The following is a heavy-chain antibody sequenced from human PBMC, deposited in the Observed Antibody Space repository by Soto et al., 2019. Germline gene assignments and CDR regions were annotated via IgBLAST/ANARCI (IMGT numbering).Heavy chain of an antibody. Sequence: QVQLVESGGGVVQPGRSLRLSCAASGFTFSSYAMHWVRQAPGKGLEWVAVISYDGSNTYYADSVKGRFTISRDNSKNTLYLQMHSMRAEDTAVYYCARDRWELRGWLDYYYYCMAVWGQVTTVTVSS. V-gene: IGHV3-30-3*01. D-gene: IGHD1-26*01. CDR3: ARDRWELRGWLDYYYYCMAV. CDR1: GFTFSSYA. CDR2: ISYDGSNT. J-gene: IGHJ6*02.